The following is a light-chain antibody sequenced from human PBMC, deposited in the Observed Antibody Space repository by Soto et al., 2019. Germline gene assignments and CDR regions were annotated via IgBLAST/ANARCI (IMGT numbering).Light chain of an antibody. CDR3: LQHSTYPPT. CDR2: GAS. CDR1: QSVSSSY. Sequence: EIVLTQSPGTLSLSPGERATLSCRASQSVSSSYLAWYQKKPGQAPRLLIYGASNRANGIPDRFSGSGSGTDFTLTISNVEPEDFATYYCLQHSTYPPTFGQGTKVEIK. J-gene: IGKJ1*01. V-gene: IGKV3-20*01.